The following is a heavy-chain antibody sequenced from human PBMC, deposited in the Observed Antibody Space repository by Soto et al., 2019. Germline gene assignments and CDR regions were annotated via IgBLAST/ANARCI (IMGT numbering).Heavy chain of an antibody. Sequence: QVPLVESGGGLVKPGGSLRLSCAASGFTFSDYYMSWIRQAPGKGLEWVSYISSSSSYTNYADSVKGRFTISRDNAKNSLYLQMNSLRAEDTAVYYCARYSSGWYSYYYYGMDVWGQGTTVTVSS. CDR3: ARYSSGWYSYYYYGMDV. J-gene: IGHJ6*02. CDR2: ISSSSSYT. V-gene: IGHV3-11*06. CDR1: GFTFSDYY. D-gene: IGHD6-19*01.